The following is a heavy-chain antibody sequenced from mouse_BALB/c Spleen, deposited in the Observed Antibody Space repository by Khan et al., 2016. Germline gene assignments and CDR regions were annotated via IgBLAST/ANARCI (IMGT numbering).Heavy chain of an antibody. CDR2: ISYSGST. CDR1: GYSITSDYV. Sequence: EVQLQESGPGLVKPSQSLSLTCTVTGYSITSDYVWYWIRQFPGNKLEWMGYISYSGSTSYNPSLKSRISITRDTSKNQFFLQLNSVTTEDTATYYCARDYDGSNDFDYWGQGTTLTVSS. V-gene: IGHV3-2*02. CDR3: ARDYDGSNDFDY. J-gene: IGHJ2*01. D-gene: IGHD1-1*01.